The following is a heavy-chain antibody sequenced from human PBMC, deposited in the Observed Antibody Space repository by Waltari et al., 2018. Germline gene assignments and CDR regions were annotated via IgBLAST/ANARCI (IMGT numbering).Heavy chain of an antibody. CDR1: GFTLTTYA. Sequence: EGQLLESGGGLVQPGGSLRLTCAASGFTLTTYAMGWVRQPPGKGRGWVSGIVGCGDSTYYADSGKGRFTISRDSSKNTLYLQMNSLRAEDTAVYYCTKGWGDYWGQGTLVTVSS. CDR2: IVGCGDST. CDR3: TKGWGDY. V-gene: IGHV3-23*01. J-gene: IGHJ4*02. D-gene: IGHD7-27*01.